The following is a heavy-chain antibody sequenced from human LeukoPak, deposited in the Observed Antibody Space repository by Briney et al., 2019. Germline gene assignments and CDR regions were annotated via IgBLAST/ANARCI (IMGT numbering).Heavy chain of an antibody. D-gene: IGHD6-13*01. CDR1: GFTFSSYW. V-gene: IGHV3-74*01. CDR3: ARAGYSSSWYTSDY. Sequence: PGGSLRLSCAASGFTFSSYWMHWVRQAPGKGLVWVSRINSDGISTNYADSVKGRFTISRDNAKNTLYLQMNSLRAEDTAVYYCARAGYSSSWYTSDYWGQGTLVTVSS. CDR2: INSDGIST. J-gene: IGHJ4*02.